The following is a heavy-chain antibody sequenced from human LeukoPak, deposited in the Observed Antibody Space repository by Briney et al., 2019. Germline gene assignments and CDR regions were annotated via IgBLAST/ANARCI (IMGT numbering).Heavy chain of an antibody. CDR3: AGRISGYGFDP. J-gene: IGHJ5*02. D-gene: IGHD5-12*01. CDR2: TYTSGST. V-gene: IGHV4-4*07. CDR1: GGSISSYD. Sequence: KPSETLSLTCTVSGGSISSYDWSWIRQPAGKGLERIGRTYTSGSTNYNPSLKSRVTISVDKSKNQFSLKLRSVTAADTAVYYCAGRISGYGFDPWGQGTLVTVSS.